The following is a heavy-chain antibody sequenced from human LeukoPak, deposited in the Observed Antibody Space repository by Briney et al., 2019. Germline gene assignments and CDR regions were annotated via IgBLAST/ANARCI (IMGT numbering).Heavy chain of an antibody. CDR3: ARDYLLWFGELSD. CDR1: GFTFDRNA. J-gene: IGHJ4*02. Sequence: PGGSLRLSCAASGFTFDRNAMSWVRQAPGKGLEWVSVISSSGSRIYYADSVKGRFTISRDNAKNSLYLQMNSLRAEDTAVYYCARDYLLWFGELSDWGQGTLVTVSS. CDR2: ISSSGSRI. D-gene: IGHD3-10*01. V-gene: IGHV3-23*01.